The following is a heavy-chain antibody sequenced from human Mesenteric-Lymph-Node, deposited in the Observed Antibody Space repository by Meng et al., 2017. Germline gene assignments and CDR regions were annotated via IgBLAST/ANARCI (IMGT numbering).Heavy chain of an antibody. CDR1: GFTFSSYA. CDR3: ARTYYYDSSGYYSG. D-gene: IGHD3-22*01. Sequence: GESLKISCAASGFTFSSYAMHWVRQAPGKGLEWVAVISYDGSNKYYADSVKGRFTISRDNSKNTLYLQMNSLRAEDTAVYYCARTYYYDSSGYYSGWGQGTRVTVSS. J-gene: IGHJ4*02. V-gene: IGHV3-30*01. CDR2: ISYDGSNK.